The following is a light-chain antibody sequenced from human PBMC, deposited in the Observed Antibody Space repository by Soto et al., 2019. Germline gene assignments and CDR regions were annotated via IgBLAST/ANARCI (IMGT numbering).Light chain of an antibody. CDR3: QAYDYSLTAFV. Sequence: QSVLTQPPSASGTPGQRVTISCSGSSSDIESITVNWYQHLPGTAPKLLIYGNNRRPSGVPDRFSGSKSGTSASLAISGLQAEDEADYYCQAYDYSLTAFVFGGGTKLTVL. J-gene: IGLJ3*02. V-gene: IGLV1-44*01. CDR2: GNN. CDR1: SSDIESIT.